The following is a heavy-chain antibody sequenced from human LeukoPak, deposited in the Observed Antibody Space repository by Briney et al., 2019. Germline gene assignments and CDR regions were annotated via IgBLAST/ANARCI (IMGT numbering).Heavy chain of an antibody. CDR3: ARYTTGTTEGADAFDI. Sequence: ASVKVSCKASGGTFTSYDINWVRQATGQGLEWMGWMNPNSGNTGYAQKFQGRVTITRNTSISTAYMELSSLRSEDTAVYYCARYTTGTTEGADAFDIWGQGTMVTVSS. V-gene: IGHV1-8*03. CDR1: GGTFTSYD. J-gene: IGHJ3*02. CDR2: MNPNSGNT. D-gene: IGHD1-1*01.